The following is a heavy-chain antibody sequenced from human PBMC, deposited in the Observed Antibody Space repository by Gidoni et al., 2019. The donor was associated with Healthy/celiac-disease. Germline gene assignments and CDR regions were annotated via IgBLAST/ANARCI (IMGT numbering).Heavy chain of an antibody. CDR1: GGSISSGGYY. V-gene: IGHV4-31*01. CDR3: ARASDDYGDNEGWFDP. J-gene: IGHJ5*02. D-gene: IGHD4-17*01. Sequence: QVQLQESGPGLVKPSQTLSLTCTVSGGSISSGGYYWSWIRQHPGKGLEWIGYIYYSGSTYYNPSLKSLVTISVDTSKNQFSLKLSSVTAADTAVYYCARASDDYGDNEGWFDPWGQGTLVTVSS. CDR2: IYYSGST.